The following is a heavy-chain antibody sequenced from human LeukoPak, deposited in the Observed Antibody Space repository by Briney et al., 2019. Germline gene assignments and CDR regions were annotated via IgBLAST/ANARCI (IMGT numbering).Heavy chain of an antibody. CDR2: IFSSGSS. V-gene: IGHV4-59*08. CDR3: ARRSKLGYYFDS. CDR1: GGSMSGYY. J-gene: IGHJ4*02. Sequence: SETLSLTCTVSGGSMSGYYWSWIRQPPGKGLEWIGYIFSSGSSNFNPSLKSRVTISVDTSRNQFSLRLSSVTAADTAVYSCARRSKLGYYFDSWGQGILVTVS. D-gene: IGHD3-3*01.